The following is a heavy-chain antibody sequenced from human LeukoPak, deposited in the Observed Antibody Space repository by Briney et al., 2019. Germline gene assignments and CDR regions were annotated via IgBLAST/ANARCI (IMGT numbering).Heavy chain of an antibody. CDR1: GFTFSSYA. CDR2: ISGSGGST. D-gene: IGHD5-24*01. Sequence: GGSLRLSCAASGFTFSSYAMSWVRRAPGKGLEWVSGISGSGGSTYYADSVKGRFTISRDNSKNTLYLQMNSLRAEDTAVYYCARGGDGYNYDPFDYWGQGTLVTVSS. J-gene: IGHJ4*02. CDR3: ARGGDGYNYDPFDY. V-gene: IGHV3-23*01.